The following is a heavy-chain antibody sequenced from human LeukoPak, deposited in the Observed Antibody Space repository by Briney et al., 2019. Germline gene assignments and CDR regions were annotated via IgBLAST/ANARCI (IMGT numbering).Heavy chain of an antibody. J-gene: IGHJ3*02. CDR1: GGSISSYY. V-gene: IGHV3-23*01. CDR3: AKTPGWRLNDAFDI. D-gene: IGHD2-21*02. CDR2: ISGSGGTT. Sequence: ETLSLTCTVSGGSISSYYWSWIRQPPGKGLEWVSAISGSGGTTYDADSVEGRFTISRDNSKNTLYLQMNSLRAEDTAVYYCAKTPGWRLNDAFDIWGQGTMVTVSS.